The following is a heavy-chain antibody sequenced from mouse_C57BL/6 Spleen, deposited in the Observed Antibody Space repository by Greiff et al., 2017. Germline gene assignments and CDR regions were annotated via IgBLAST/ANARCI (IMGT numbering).Heavy chain of an antibody. Sequence: EVKLMESGGGLVQPGGSMKLSCAASGFTFSDAWMDWVRQSPEKGLEWVAEIRNKANNHATYYAESVKGRFTISRDDSKSSVYLQMNSLRAEDTGIYYCTRRTTVVGAMDYWGQGTSVTVSS. CDR3: TRRTTVVGAMDY. CDR2: IRNKANNHAT. V-gene: IGHV6-6*01. J-gene: IGHJ4*01. D-gene: IGHD1-1*01. CDR1: GFTFSDAW.